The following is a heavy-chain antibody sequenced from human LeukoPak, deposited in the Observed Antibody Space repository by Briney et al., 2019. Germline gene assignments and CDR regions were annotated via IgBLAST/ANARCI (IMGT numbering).Heavy chain of an antibody. CDR3: ARTYYDFWSGYGAFDI. V-gene: IGHV4-4*02. J-gene: IGHJ3*02. CDR2: IYHSGST. Sequence: KPSGTLSLTCAVSGGSISSSNWWSWVRQPPGKGLEWIGEIYHSGSTNYNPSLKSRVTISVDKSKNQFSLKLSSVTAADTAVYYCARTYYDFWSGYGAFDIWGQGTMVTVSS. D-gene: IGHD3-3*01. CDR1: GGSISSSNW.